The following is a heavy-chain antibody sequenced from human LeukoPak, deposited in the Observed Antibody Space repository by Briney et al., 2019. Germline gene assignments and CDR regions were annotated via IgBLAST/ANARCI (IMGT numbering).Heavy chain of an antibody. CDR3: ARDLLRGSYFGWFDP. V-gene: IGHV4-59*01. D-gene: IGHD1-26*01. J-gene: IGHJ5*02. CDR2: IYYSGST. Sequence: SETLSLTCTVSGGSISSYYWSWIRQPPGKGLEWIGYIYYSGSTNYNPSLKSRVTISVDTSKNQFSLKLSSATAADTAVYYCARDLLRGSYFGWFDPWGQGTLVTVSS. CDR1: GGSISSYY.